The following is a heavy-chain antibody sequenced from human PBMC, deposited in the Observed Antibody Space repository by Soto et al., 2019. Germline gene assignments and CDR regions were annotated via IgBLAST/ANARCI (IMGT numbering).Heavy chain of an antibody. D-gene: IGHD3-10*01. CDR1: GFTFSSYG. J-gene: IGHJ3*02. CDR3: AKGALELWFGELLHSHDAFDI. CDR2: ISYDGSNK. V-gene: IGHV3-30*18. Sequence: GGSLRLSCAASGFTFSSYGMHWVRQAPGKGLEWVAVISYDGSNKYYADSVKGRFTISRDNSKNTLYLQMNSLRAEDTAVYCCAKGALELWFGELLHSHDAFDIWGQGTMVTVSS.